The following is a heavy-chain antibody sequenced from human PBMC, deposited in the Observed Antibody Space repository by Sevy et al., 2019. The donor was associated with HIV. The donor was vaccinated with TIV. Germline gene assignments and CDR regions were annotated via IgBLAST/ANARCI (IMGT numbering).Heavy chain of an antibody. CDR1: GFTFSNYW. V-gene: IGHV3-7*01. D-gene: IGHD3-22*01. CDR3: ARDRGMIVNY. Sequence: GGSLRLSCAVSGFTFSNYWMNWVRQAPGKGLEWVANIKQDGSEKRYVESVKGRFTISRDNAKNSLYLQMNSLRAEDAAVYYCARDRGMIVNYWGHGTLVTVSS. J-gene: IGHJ4*01. CDR2: IKQDGSEK.